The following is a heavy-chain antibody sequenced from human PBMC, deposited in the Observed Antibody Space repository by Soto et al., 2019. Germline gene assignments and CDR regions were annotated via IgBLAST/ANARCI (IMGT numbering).Heavy chain of an antibody. CDR2: IYYSGST. D-gene: IGHD6-6*01. J-gene: IGHJ6*02. Sequence: SETLSLTCTVSGGSISSGDYYWSWIRQPPGKGLEWIGYIYYSGSTYYNPSLKSRVTISVDTSKNQFSLKLSSVTAADTAVYYCARDSGSSSVNYYYYYGMDVWGQGTTVTVSS. V-gene: IGHV4-30-4*01. CDR3: ARDSGSSSVNYYYYYGMDV. CDR1: GGSISSGDYY.